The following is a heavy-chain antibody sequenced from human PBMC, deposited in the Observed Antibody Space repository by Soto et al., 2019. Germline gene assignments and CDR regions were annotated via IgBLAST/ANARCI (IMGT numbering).Heavy chain of an antibody. CDR2: FDPEDGET. J-gene: IGHJ4*02. CDR3: ATDMGSSLHYYFDY. CDR1: GYTLTELS. Sequence: GASVKVSCKVSGYTLTELSMHWVRQAPGKGLEWMGGFDPEDGETIYAQKFQGRVTMTEDTSADTAYMELSSLRSEDTAVYYCATDMGSSLHYYFDYWGQGTLVTVSS. D-gene: IGHD6-13*01. V-gene: IGHV1-24*01.